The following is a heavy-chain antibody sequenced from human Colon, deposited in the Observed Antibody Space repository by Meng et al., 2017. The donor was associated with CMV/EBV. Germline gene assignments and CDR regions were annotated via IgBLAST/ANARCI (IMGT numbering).Heavy chain of an antibody. CDR3: TRGRDQVDI. Sequence: GESLKISRAATGFNFSYYYMGWIRQAPGKGLEWTSFISSTGFTIYYEDSLRCRFTISRDHANNSLYLQMNNLRAEDTAIYYCTRGRDQVDIWGQGTTVTVSS. V-gene: IGHV3-11*01. CDR1: GFNFSYYY. CDR2: ISSTGFTI. D-gene: IGHD2-2*01. J-gene: IGHJ6*02.